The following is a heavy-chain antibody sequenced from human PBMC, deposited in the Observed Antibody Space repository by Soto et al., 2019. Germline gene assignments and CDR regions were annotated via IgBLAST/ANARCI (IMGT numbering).Heavy chain of an antibody. CDR2: ISGSGGST. V-gene: IGHV3-23*01. Sequence: PGGSLSVSWAASGFTFSSYAMSSVRPAQGKGLEWVSAISGSGGSTYYADSVKGRFTISRDNSKNTLYLQMDSLRAEDTAVYYCAKDKEMVLERLFRYYYGMDGRGQGTTVTVSS. J-gene: IGHJ6*02. CDR1: GFTFSSYA. D-gene: IGHD3-3*01. CDR3: AKDKEMVLERLFRYYYGMDG.